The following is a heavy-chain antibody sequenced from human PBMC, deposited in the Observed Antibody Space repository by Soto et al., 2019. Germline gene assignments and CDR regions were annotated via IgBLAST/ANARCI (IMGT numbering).Heavy chain of an antibody. CDR2: IYWDDDK. D-gene: IGHD3-10*01. CDR3: VRRSRISMGWTVRYWYFDL. Sequence: QITLKESGPTLVTPTQTLTLTCTFSGFSLSTSGVGVGWIRQPPGKALEWLALIYWDDDKRFSPSLKSRLTITKESSKNQVALTVANMDPVDTATYYCVRRSRISMGWTVRYWYFDLWGRGTLVTVSS. V-gene: IGHV2-5*02. J-gene: IGHJ2*01. CDR1: GFSLSTSGVG.